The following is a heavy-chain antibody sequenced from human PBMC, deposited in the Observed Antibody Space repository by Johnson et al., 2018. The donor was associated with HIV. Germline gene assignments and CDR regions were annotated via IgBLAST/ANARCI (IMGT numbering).Heavy chain of an antibody. Sequence: QVQLVESGGGVVQPGGSLRLSCAASGFTFSSYAMHWVRQAPGKGLEWVAVISYDGSNKYYADSVKGRFPISRDNYKNTLYLQMNSLRAEDTAVYYCARDRGAFDIWGQWTMVTVSS. V-gene: IGHV3-30*04. J-gene: IGHJ3*02. CDR1: GFTFSSYA. CDR3: ARDRGAFDI. CDR2: ISYDGSNK.